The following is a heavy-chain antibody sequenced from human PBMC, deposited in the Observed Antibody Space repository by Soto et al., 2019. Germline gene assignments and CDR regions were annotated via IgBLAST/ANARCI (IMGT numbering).Heavy chain of an antibody. CDR3: AREYGDSYIDLGYYYYYMDV. CDR2: IYYSGST. V-gene: IGHV4-59*01. Sequence: KQSQTLSLTCTVSGGSISSYYWSWIRQPPGKGLEWIGYIYYSGSTNYNPSLKSRVTISVDTSKNQFSLKLSSVTAADTAVYYCAREYGDSYIDLGYYYYYMDVWGKGTTVTVSS. D-gene: IGHD4-17*01. CDR1: GGSISSYY. J-gene: IGHJ6*03.